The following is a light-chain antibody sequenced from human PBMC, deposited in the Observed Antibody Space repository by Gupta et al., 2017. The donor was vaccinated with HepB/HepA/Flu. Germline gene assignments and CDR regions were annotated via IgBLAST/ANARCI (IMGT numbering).Light chain of an antibody. J-gene: IGLJ2*01. V-gene: IGLV2-11*01. CDR3: CSQSGSYTFVV. CDR1: TSDVGGYNY. Sequence: QSALPQPRSVSGSPGQSVTISCTGTTSDVGGYNYVSWYQQRPGKAPKLMIYDVTKWPSGVPDRFSGSKYGSTAALTITGLQAEDEADYYCCSQSGSYTFVVFGGGTKLTVL. CDR2: DVT.